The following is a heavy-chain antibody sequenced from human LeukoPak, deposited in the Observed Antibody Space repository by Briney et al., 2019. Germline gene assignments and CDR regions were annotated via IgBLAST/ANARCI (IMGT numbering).Heavy chain of an antibody. D-gene: IGHD2-2*01. Sequence: SVTVSCKASGYTFTGYYMHWVRQAPGQGLEWMGGIIPIFGTANYAQKFQGRVTITADESTSTAYMELSSLRSEDTAVYYCARDSRVGVVVPAAHNWFDPWGQGTLVTVSS. CDR1: GYTFTGYY. J-gene: IGHJ5*02. CDR3: ARDSRVGVVVPAAHNWFDP. CDR2: IIPIFGTA. V-gene: IGHV1-69*13.